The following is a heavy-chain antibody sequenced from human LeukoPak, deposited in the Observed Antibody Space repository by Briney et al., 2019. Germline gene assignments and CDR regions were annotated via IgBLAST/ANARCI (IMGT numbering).Heavy chain of an antibody. Sequence: GGSLRLSCTASGFTFSNYAMSWVRQAPGKGLEWVSAISASGGSTYYADSVKGRFIISRDNAKNSLYLQVNSLRAEDTALYYCARNFGGGDSSGPYYWGQGTLVTVSS. V-gene: IGHV3-23*01. D-gene: IGHD3-22*01. J-gene: IGHJ4*02. CDR1: GFTFSNYA. CDR3: ARNFGGGDSSGPYY. CDR2: ISASGGST.